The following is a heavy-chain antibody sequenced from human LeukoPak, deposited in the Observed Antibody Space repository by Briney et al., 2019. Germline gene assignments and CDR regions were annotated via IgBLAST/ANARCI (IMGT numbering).Heavy chain of an antibody. J-gene: IGHJ3*02. Sequence: PGGSLRLSCAASGFTFSSYAMSWVRQAPGKGLEWVSAISGSGGSTYYADSVKGRFTISRDNSKNTLYLQMNSLRAEDTAVYYCARDRSPWETRNPDSFDIWGQGTMVTVSS. CDR2: ISGSGGST. CDR3: ARDRSPWETRNPDSFDI. D-gene: IGHD1-14*01. V-gene: IGHV3-23*01. CDR1: GFTFSSYA.